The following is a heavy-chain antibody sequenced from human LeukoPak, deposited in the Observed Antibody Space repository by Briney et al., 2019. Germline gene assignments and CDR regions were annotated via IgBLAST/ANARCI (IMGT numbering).Heavy chain of an antibody. CDR3: ARDSRVAMVPMFDY. V-gene: IGHV4-39*07. Sequence: RPSGTLSLTCTVSGGSINSSSFYWGWIRQPPGKGLEWIGSVSYSGSIYYTPSLESRVTISVDTSKNQFSLSLRSMTAADTAVFYCARDSRVAMVPMFDYWGPGTLVTVSS. J-gene: IGHJ4*02. CDR2: VSYSGSI. D-gene: IGHD3-10*01. CDR1: GGSINSSSFY.